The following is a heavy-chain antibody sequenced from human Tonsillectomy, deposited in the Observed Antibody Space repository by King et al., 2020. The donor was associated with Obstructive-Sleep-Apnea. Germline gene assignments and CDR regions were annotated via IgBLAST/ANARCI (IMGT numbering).Heavy chain of an antibody. V-gene: IGHV3-9*01. CDR3: AKVKLQPRWEPPGFDP. CDR2: ISWNSGSI. D-gene: IGHD1-26*01. CDR1: GFTFDDYA. Sequence: QLVQSGGGLVQPGRSLRLSCAASGFTFDDYAMHWVRQAPGKGLEWVSGISWNSGSIGYADSVKGRFTISRENAKNSLYLQMNSLSAEDTALYYCAKVKLQPRWEPPGFDPWGQGTLVTVSS. J-gene: IGHJ5*02.